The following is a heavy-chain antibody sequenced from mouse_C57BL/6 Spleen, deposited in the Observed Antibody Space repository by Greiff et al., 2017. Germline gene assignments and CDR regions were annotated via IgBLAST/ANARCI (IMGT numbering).Heavy chain of an antibody. Sequence: VQLQQSGAELVRPGASVTLSCKASGYTFTDYEMHWVKQTPVHGLEWIGAIDPETGGTAYNQKFKGKAILTADKSSSTAYMELRSLTSEDSAVYCCTRRDGDFDYWGQGTTLTVSS. D-gene: IGHD3-3*01. CDR2: IDPETGGT. CDR3: TRRDGDFDY. CDR1: GYTFTDYE. J-gene: IGHJ2*01. V-gene: IGHV1-15*01.